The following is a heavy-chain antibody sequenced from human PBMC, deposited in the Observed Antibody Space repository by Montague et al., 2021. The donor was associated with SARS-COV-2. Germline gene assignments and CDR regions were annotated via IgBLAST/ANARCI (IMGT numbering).Heavy chain of an antibody. Sequence: SETLSLTCTVSGGSISSGSYYWSWIRQPAGKGLEWIGYIYYSGSTNYNPSLKSRVTISLDTSKNQFSLKLNSVTAADTAVYYCARGSYGSDAFDIWGKGQWSPSLQ. CDR1: GGSISSGSYY. CDR3: ARGSYGSDAFDI. J-gene: IGHJ3*02. CDR2: IYYSGST. D-gene: IGHD5-18*01. V-gene: IGHV4-61*10.